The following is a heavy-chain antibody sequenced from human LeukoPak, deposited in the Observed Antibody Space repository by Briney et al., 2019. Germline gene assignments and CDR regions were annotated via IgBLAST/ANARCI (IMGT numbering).Heavy chain of an antibody. J-gene: IGHJ4*02. CDR3: TSPNHYGRADVFDF. D-gene: IGHD4-17*01. CDR2: IRSKPNSYAT. Sequence: GGSLRLSCAASGFVFSGSAVHWVRQASGKGLEWVGRIRSKPNSYATAYAASVKGRFTISRDDSKNTASLQMNRLKTEDTAVYYCTSPNHYGRADVFDFWGQGALVT. V-gene: IGHV3-73*01. CDR1: GFVFSGSA.